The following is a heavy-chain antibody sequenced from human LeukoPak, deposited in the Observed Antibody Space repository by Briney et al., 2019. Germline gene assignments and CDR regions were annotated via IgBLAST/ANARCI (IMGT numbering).Heavy chain of an antibody. J-gene: IGHJ6*03. CDR1: GFTFSSYS. Sequence: GGSLRLSCAASGFTFSSYSMNWVRQAPGKGLEWVSYISSSGSTIYYADSVKGRFTISRDNAKNSLYLQMNSLRAEDTAVYYCARNGGQRRVYYYMDVWGKGTTVTISS. V-gene: IGHV3-48*04. CDR3: ARNGGQRRVYYYMDV. CDR2: ISSSGSTI. D-gene: IGHD4-23*01.